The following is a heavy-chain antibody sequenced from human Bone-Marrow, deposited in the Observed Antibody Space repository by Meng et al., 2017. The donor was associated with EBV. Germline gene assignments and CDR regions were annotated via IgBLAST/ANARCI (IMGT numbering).Heavy chain of an antibody. Sequence: QGQLVQCGAEGKKTGSAVKVSCKTSGGTFRSDAVSWVRQAPGQGLEWMGGLIPMSDAPHYAQKFQGRVTIIADESTSTHYMDLSGLRSEDTAVYYCASESGRGFTPDYWGQGTLVTVSS. CDR2: LIPMSDAP. V-gene: IGHV1-69*01. CDR1: GGTFRSDA. D-gene: IGHD3-10*01. CDR3: ASESGRGFTPDY. J-gene: IGHJ4*02.